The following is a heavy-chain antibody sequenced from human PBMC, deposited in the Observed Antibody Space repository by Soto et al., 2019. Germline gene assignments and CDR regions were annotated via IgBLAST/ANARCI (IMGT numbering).Heavy chain of an antibody. CDR3: AREGYYYGSGSYYHDAFDI. Sequence: GGSLRLSCAASGFTFGSYGMHWVRQAPGKGLEWVAVIWYDGSNKYYADSVKGRFTISRDNSKNTLYLQMNSLRAEDTAVYYCAREGYYYGSGSYYHDAFDIWGQGTMVTVSS. V-gene: IGHV3-33*01. CDR2: IWYDGSNK. CDR1: GFTFGSYG. D-gene: IGHD3-10*01. J-gene: IGHJ3*02.